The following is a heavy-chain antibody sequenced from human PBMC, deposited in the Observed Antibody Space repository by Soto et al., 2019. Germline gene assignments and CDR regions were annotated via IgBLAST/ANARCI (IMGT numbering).Heavy chain of an antibody. V-gene: IGHV1-2*04. Sequence: ASVKVSCKASGYTFTGYYMHWVRQAPGQGLEWMGWINPNSGGTNYAQKFQGWVTMTRDTSISTAYMELSRLRSDDTAVYYCARSPGYDFWSGPNDFDYWGQGTLVTVSS. D-gene: IGHD3-3*01. CDR3: ARSPGYDFWSGPNDFDY. J-gene: IGHJ4*02. CDR1: GYTFTGYY. CDR2: INPNSGGT.